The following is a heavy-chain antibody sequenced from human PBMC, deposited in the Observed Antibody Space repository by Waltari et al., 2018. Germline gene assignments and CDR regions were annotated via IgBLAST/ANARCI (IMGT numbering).Heavy chain of an antibody. CDR3: ARAFKKVRGVLDY. CDR1: GGSFSGYY. Sequence: QVQLQQWGAGLLKPSETLSLTCAVYGGSFSGYYWSWIRQPPGKGLEWIGEINHSGSTNYNPSLKSRVTISVDTSKNQFSLKLSSVTAADTAVYYCARAFKKVRGVLDYWGQGTLVTVSS. D-gene: IGHD3-10*01. CDR2: INHSGST. J-gene: IGHJ4*02. V-gene: IGHV4-34*01.